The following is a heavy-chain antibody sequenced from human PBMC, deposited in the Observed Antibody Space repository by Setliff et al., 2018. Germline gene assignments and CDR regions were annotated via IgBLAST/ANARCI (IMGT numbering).Heavy chain of an antibody. J-gene: IGHJ4*02. D-gene: IGHD6-19*01. CDR3: ARELSRSPAGTALDS. V-gene: IGHV3-21*01. CDR1: GFTFSNYN. CDR2: ISVSSSYI. Sequence: GGSLRLSCAASGFTFSNYNMNWVRQAPGKGLEWVSSISVSSSYIYYADSVKGRFTISRDNAKNSLYLQMNSLRAEDTAVYYCARELSRSPAGTALDSWGQGTLVTVSS.